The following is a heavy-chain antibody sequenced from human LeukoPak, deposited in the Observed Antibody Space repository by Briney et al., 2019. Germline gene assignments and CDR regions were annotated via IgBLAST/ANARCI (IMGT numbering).Heavy chain of an antibody. CDR2: IYYSGST. D-gene: IGHD2-2*01. V-gene: IGHV4-39*01. CDR1: GGSISSSSYY. J-gene: IGHJ5*02. Sequence: SETLPLTCTVSGGSISSSSYYWGWIRQPPGKGLEWIGSIYYSGSTYYNPSLKSRVTISVDTSKNQFSLKLSSVTAADTAVYYCARRYCSSTSCYGSVWFDPWGQGTLVTVSS. CDR3: ARRYCSSTSCYGSVWFDP.